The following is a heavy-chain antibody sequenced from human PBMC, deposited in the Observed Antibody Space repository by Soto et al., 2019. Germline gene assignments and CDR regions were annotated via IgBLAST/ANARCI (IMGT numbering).Heavy chain of an antibody. Sequence: LSLTCTVSGGSISSYYWSWIRQPAGKGLEWIGRIYTSGSTNYNPSLKSRVTMSVDTSKNQFSLKLSSVTAADTAVHYCARDSRGYSSSSSFDYWGQGTLVTVSS. CDR2: IYTSGST. V-gene: IGHV4-4*07. CDR1: GGSISSYY. CDR3: ARDSRGYSSSSSFDY. J-gene: IGHJ4*02. D-gene: IGHD6-6*01.